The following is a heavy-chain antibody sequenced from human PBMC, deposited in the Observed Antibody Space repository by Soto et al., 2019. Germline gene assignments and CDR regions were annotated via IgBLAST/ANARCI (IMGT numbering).Heavy chain of an antibody. CDR3: ARDKGYCSDTSYPDFDY. J-gene: IGHJ4*02. D-gene: IGHD2-2*01. Sequence: SVKVSCKASGGTLSSYTFSWVRQAPGQGLEWMGRVIPNLGVTNYAKKFQGRFTIVVDTSTSTAYMELNSLRYEDTAVYYCARDKGYCSDTSYPDFDYWGQGTLVTVSS. CDR2: VIPNLGVT. CDR1: GGTLSSYT. V-gene: IGHV1-69*04.